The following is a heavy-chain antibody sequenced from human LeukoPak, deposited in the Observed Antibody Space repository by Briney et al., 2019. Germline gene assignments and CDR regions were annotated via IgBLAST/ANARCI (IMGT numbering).Heavy chain of an antibody. CDR2: MDPKSGEA. D-gene: IGHD3-22*01. CDR3: ALEVYYSDNSAFDY. CDR1: GYTFTDYY. V-gene: IGHV1-2*02. Sequence: ASVRVSCKASGYTFTDYYLHWVRQAPGQGLEWMGWMDPKSGEANHAQKFQGRVIMTRDTSITTAYMELSGLRSDDTAVYYCALEVYYSDNSAFDYWGLGTLVTVS. J-gene: IGHJ4*02.